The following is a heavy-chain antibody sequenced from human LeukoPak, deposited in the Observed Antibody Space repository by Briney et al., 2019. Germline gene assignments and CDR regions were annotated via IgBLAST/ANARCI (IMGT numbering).Heavy chain of an antibody. V-gene: IGHV4-59*01. CDR3: ARDPGLGRSAYIGYGMDV. Sequence: PSQTLSLTCTVSGGSISSYYWSWIRQPPGKGLEWIGYIYYSGSTNYNPSLKSRVTISVDTSKNQFSLKLSSVTAADTAVYYCARDPGLGRSAYIGYGMDVWGQGTTVTVSS. CDR2: IYYSGST. CDR1: GGSISSYY. J-gene: IGHJ6*02. D-gene: IGHD3-3*01.